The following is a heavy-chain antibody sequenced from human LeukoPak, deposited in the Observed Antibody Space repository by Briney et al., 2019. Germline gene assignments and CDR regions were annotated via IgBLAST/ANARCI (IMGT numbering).Heavy chain of an antibody. CDR2: ISNDGSNK. CDR3: ARDVPKPTYYDFWSGYYNNWFDP. D-gene: IGHD3-3*01. CDR1: GFTFSSYA. J-gene: IGHJ5*02. V-gene: IGHV3-30-3*01. Sequence: PGGSLRLSCAASGFTFSSYAMHWVRQAPGKGLEWVAVISNDGSNKYYADSVKGRFTISRDNSKNTLYLQMNSLRAEDTAVYYCARDVPKPTYYDFWSGYYNNWFDPWGQGTLVTVSS.